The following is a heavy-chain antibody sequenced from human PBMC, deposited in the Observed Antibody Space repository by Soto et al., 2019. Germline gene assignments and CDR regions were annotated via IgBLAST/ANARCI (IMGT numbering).Heavy chain of an antibody. J-gene: IGHJ5*02. Sequence: SETLSLTCTVSGAFISYYSWAWIRQSAGQGLEWIGRVYSTGTIFYNPSLKSRATMSVDTSKNQFSLKLTSVSAADTAVYYCARDPHHSSGRLIRNWFDPWGQGTLVTVSS. CDR3: ARDPHHSSGRLIRNWFDP. CDR2: VYSTGTI. V-gene: IGHV4-4*07. CDR1: GAFISYYS. D-gene: IGHD6-19*01.